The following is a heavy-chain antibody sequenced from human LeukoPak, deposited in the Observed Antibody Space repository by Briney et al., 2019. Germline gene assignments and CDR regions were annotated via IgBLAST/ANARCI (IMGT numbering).Heavy chain of an antibody. CDR3: ARDHSYCTNGVCYHNWFDP. V-gene: IGHV1-3*01. Sequence: ASVKVSCKASGYTFTSYAMHWVRQAPGQRLEWMGWINAGNGNTKYSQKFQGRVTITRDTSASTAYMELSSLRSEDTAVYYCARDHSYCTNGVCYHNWFDPWGQGTLVTVSS. J-gene: IGHJ5*02. CDR2: INAGNGNT. CDR1: GYTFTSYA. D-gene: IGHD2-8*01.